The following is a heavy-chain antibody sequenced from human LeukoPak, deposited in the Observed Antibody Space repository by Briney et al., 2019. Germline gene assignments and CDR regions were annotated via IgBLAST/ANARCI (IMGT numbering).Heavy chain of an antibody. J-gene: IGHJ4*02. CDR2: ISSGSDYI. Sequence: GGSLRLSCVVSGFIFSSYSMNWVRKAPGKGLEWVSYISSGSDYIYYADSLKGRFTISRDNAKNSLYLQMNSLRAEDTAVYYCAREYSSGWGFDYWGQGTLVTVSS. CDR1: GFIFSSYS. CDR3: AREYSSGWGFDY. D-gene: IGHD6-19*01. V-gene: IGHV3-21*01.